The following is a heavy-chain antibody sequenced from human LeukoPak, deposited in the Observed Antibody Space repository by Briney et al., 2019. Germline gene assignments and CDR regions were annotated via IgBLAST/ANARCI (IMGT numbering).Heavy chain of an antibody. J-gene: IGHJ4*02. CDR3: ARGWSGYDMDY. CDR2: ISSSSSTI. V-gene: IGHV3-48*04. D-gene: IGHD5-12*01. Sequence: GGSLRLSCAASGFTFSSYSMNWVRQAPGKGLEWVSYISSSSSTIYYADSVKGRFTISRDNAKNSLYLQMNSLRAEDTAVYYCARGWSGYDMDYWGQGTLVTVSS. CDR1: GFTFSSYS.